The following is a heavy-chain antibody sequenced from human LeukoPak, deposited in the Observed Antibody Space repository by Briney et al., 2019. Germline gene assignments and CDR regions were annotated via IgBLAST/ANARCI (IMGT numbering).Heavy chain of an antibody. Sequence: ASVKVSCKASGYTFTGYDINWVRQATGQGLEWMGWMNPNSGNTGYAQKFQGRVTITRNTSISTAYMELSSLRSEDTAVYYCARGPGYCSSTSCYPNWFDPWGQGTLVTVSS. CDR3: ARGPGYCSSTSCYPNWFDP. V-gene: IGHV1-8*03. D-gene: IGHD2-2*01. CDR1: GYTFTGYD. J-gene: IGHJ5*02. CDR2: MNPNSGNT.